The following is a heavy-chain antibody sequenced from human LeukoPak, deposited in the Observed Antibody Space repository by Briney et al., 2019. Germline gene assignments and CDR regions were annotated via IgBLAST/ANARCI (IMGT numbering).Heavy chain of an antibody. Sequence: TGGSLRLSCAASGFTFSSYGMHWVRQAPGKGLEWVAFIRYDGSNKYYADSVKGRFTISRDNSKNTLYLEMNSLRVEDTAIYYCARDQWELPLGADYFYHGMDVWGRGTAVTVSS. CDR2: IRYDGSNK. CDR3: ARDQWELPLGADYFYHGMDV. J-gene: IGHJ6*02. D-gene: IGHD1-26*01. V-gene: IGHV3-30*02. CDR1: GFTFSSYG.